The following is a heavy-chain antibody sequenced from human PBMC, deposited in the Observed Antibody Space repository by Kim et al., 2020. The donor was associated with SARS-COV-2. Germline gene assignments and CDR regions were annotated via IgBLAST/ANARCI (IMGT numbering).Heavy chain of an antibody. CDR1: GFTFSSYA. Sequence: GGSLRLSCAASGFTFSSYAMHWVRQAPGKGLEWVEVISYDGSNKYYADSVKGRFTISRDNSKNTLYLQMNSLRAEDTAVYYCSLGSGYFDYWGQGTLVTV. J-gene: IGHJ4*02. D-gene: IGHD3-10*01. CDR3: SLGSGYFDY. CDR2: ISYDGSNK. V-gene: IGHV3-30*04.